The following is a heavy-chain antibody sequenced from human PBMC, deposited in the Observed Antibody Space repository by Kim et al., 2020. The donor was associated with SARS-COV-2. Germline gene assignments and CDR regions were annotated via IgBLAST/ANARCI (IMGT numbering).Heavy chain of an antibody. CDR2: SRPRGIDA. V-gene: IGHV3-23*01. CDR3: AKEYDSVPQSHYSI. J-gene: IGHJ4*02. D-gene: IGHD3-22*01. CDR1: GVRFSDYS. Sequence: GGSLRLSCAASGVRFSDYSMSWVRKAPGKGLDWVSFSRPRGIDASYADSIQCRGTVSRDDYFHNLYLLMRGLRAEDTAVYYCAKEYDSVPQSHYSIWGQGLLITVFS.